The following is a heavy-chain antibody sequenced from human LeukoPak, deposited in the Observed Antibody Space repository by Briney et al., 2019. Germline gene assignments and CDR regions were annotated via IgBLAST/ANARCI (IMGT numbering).Heavy chain of an antibody. V-gene: IGHV4-30-4*01. J-gene: IGHJ4*02. CDR3: ARVSGSYYKLDY. CDR2: IYYSGST. CDR1: GGSISSGDYY. Sequence: SETLSLTCTVSGGSISSGDYYWSWIRQPPGKGLEWIGYIYYSGSTYYNPSLKSRVTISVDTSKNQFSLKLSSVTAADTAVYYCARVSGSYYKLDYWGQGTLVTVSS. D-gene: IGHD1-26*01.